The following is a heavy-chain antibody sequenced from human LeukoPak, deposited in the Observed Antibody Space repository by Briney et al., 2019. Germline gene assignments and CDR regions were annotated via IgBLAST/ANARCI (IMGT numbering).Heavy chain of an antibody. Sequence: SETLSLTCTVSGGSVSSSSYYWGWIRQPPGKGLEWIGSVYYSGATYYNPSLKSRVTISVDTSKNQFSLKLSSVTPEDTAVYYCARGQRNAFDYWGQGTLVTVSS. CDR1: GGSVSSSSYY. J-gene: IGHJ4*02. V-gene: IGHV4-39*01. CDR3: ARGQRNAFDY. CDR2: VYYSGAT.